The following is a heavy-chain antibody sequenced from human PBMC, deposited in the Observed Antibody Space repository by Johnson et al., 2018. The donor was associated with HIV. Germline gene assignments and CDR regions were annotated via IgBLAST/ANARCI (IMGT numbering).Heavy chain of an antibody. CDR2: IKQDGSET. CDR3: AREFSSSDGAFDI. J-gene: IGHJ3*02. V-gene: IGHV3-7*05. D-gene: IGHD6-13*01. Sequence: EVQLLESGGGLVQPGGSLRLSCAASGFSFSNYWMSWVRQAPGKGLEWVANIKQDGSETYYVDSVKGRFTIFRDNAKNSLYLHMNSLRAEDTAFYYCAREFSSSDGAFDIWGQGTIVTVSS. CDR1: GFSFSNYW.